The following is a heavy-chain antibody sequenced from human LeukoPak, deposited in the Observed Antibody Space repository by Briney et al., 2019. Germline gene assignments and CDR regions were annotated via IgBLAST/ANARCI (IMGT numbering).Heavy chain of an antibody. J-gene: IGHJ4*02. D-gene: IGHD6-13*01. Sequence: PSETLSLTCTVSGGSISSYYWSGIRQPPGKGLEWIGYIYYSGTTNYNPSLKSRVTILVDTSKNQFSLNLSSVTAADTAVYYCARRGIAAAGYDYWGQGTLVTVSS. V-gene: IGHV4-59*08. CDR2: IYYSGTT. CDR3: ARRGIAAAGYDY. CDR1: GGSISSYY.